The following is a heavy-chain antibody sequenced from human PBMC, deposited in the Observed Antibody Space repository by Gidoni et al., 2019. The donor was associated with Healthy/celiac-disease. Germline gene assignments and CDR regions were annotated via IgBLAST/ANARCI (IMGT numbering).Heavy chain of an antibody. CDR1: GFTFRSYW. CDR3: AREENYDILTGYDY. J-gene: IGHJ4*02. D-gene: IGHD3-9*01. CDR2: IKQDGSEK. Sequence: LVQPRGSLRLSCAASGFTFRSYWMGWVRQAPGKGLEWVANIKQDGSEKYYVDSVKGRFTISRDNAKNSLYLQMNSLRAEDTAVYYCAREENYDILTGYDYWGQGTLVTVSS. V-gene: IGHV3-7*04.